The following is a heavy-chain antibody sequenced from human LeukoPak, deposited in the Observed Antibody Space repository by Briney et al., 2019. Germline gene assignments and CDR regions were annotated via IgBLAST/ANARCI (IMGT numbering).Heavy chain of an antibody. CDR3: ARDLTYAMVTATSSGGN. J-gene: IGHJ4*02. CDR2: ISAYNGNT. D-gene: IGHD2-21*02. V-gene: IGHV1-18*01. Sequence: GASVKVSCKASGYTFTSYGISWVRQAPGQGLEWMGWISAYNGNTNYAQKLQGRVTMTTDTSTSTAYMELSRLRSDDTAVYYCARDLTYAMVTATSSGGNWGQGTLVTVSS. CDR1: GYTFTSYG.